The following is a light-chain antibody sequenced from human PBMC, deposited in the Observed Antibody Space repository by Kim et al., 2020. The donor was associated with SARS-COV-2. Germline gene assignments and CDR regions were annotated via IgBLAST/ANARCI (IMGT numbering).Light chain of an antibody. J-gene: IGKJ1*01. CDR1: QNIITL. Sequence: ASRGDRDTIHCPASQNIITLLAWYQQRPGKGPKLLIYDASILEGGVPSRFSRSRSGTKFTRTVSGLQTGDFATYYCQQYTDYSPWTFGQGTKLEI. CDR3: QQYTDYSPWT. CDR2: DAS. V-gene: IGKV1-5*01.